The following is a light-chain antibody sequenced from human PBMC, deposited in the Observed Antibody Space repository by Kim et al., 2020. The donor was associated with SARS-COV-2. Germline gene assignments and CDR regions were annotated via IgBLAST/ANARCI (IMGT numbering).Light chain of an antibody. CDR3: QQSSSTSYT. Sequence: GDRVTITCRASQSISSYLNWYQQKPGKAPKLLIYAASSLQSGVPSRFSGSGSGTDFTLTISSLQPEDFATYYCQQSSSTSYTFGQGTKLEI. CDR1: QSISSY. CDR2: AAS. J-gene: IGKJ2*01. V-gene: IGKV1-39*01.